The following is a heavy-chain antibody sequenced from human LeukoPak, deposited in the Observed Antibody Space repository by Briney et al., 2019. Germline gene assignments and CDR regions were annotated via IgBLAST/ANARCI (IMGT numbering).Heavy chain of an antibody. CDR2: INPNSGGT. CDR1: GYTFTDYY. V-gene: IGHV1-2*02. CDR3: ASPSRVYYYASGSYYGAFDI. D-gene: IGHD3-10*01. J-gene: IGHJ3*02. Sequence: ASVKVSRKASGYTFTDYYMHWVRQAPGQGLEWMGCINPNSGGTNYAQNFQGRVTMTRDTSISTAYMELSRLRSDDTAVYYCASPSRVYYYASGSYYGAFDIWGQGTMVTVSS.